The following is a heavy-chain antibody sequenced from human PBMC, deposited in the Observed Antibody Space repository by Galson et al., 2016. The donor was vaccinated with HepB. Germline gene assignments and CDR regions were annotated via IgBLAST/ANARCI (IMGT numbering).Heavy chain of an antibody. Sequence: PALVKPTQTLTLTCTVSGFSLSNARMGVAWIRQPPGKAPEWLAHIFSNDAKSLSTSRKSRLTISKDTSKSQVDLTMTNMDPVDTATDYCERLVGDTFDHFELWGPGALVAVSS. CDR3: ERLVGDTFDHFEL. CDR2: IFSNDAK. D-gene: IGHD2/OR15-2a*01. CDR1: GFSLSNARMG. J-gene: IGHJ4*02. V-gene: IGHV2-26*01.